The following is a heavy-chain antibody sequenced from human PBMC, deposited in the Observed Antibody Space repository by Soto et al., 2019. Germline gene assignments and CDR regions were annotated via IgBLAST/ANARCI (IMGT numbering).Heavy chain of an antibody. V-gene: IGHV3-30*03. J-gene: IGHJ4*02. D-gene: IGHD3-16*01. Sequence: QVELVESGGGVVRPGKSLTVSCTGSGFVFGGFGMHWVRQTPGKGLEWLGMASYDGTYKYFADSVKGRFTISRDNGMNTVYLQMDNLRLEDTALYSCARGGDVLDYWGRGTLVTVSS. CDR3: ARGGDVLDY. CDR1: GFVFGGFG. CDR2: ASYDGTYK.